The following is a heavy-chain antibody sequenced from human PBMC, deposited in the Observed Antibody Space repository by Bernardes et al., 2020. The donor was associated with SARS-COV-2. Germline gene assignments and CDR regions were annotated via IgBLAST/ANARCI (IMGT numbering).Heavy chain of an antibody. J-gene: IGHJ4*02. V-gene: IGHV3-23*01. CDR1: GFTFSNFA. CDR2: ISGSGGTT. D-gene: IGHD3-10*01. Sequence: GGSLRLSCSVSGFTFSNFAMSWVRQAPGKGLEWVAGISGSGGTTYYADSVKGRFIISRESSRNTAYLQMNSLRAEDTAVYYCARDGRWFGELFGYWGQGTLVTVSS. CDR3: ARDGRWFGELFGY.